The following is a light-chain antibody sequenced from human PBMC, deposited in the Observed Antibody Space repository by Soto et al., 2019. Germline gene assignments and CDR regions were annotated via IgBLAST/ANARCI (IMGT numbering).Light chain of an antibody. Sequence: EIVMTQSPATLSVSPVERATLSCRAGQSISNKLAWYQHKPGQAPRLLIYDTSTRVAGIPARFTGSGSGTDFTLTISSLQSEDFAVYYCQQYNIWRSISFGQGTRLEIK. V-gene: IGKV3-15*01. CDR1: QSISNK. CDR2: DTS. J-gene: IGKJ5*01. CDR3: QQYNIWRSIS.